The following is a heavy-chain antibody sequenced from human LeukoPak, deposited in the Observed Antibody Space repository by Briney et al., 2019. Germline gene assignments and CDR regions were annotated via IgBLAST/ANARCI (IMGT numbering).Heavy chain of an antibody. CDR1: GFTFSSYA. Sequence: PGGSLRLSCAASGFTFSSYAMSWVRQAPGKGLEWVSAISGSGGSTYYADSVKGRFTISRDNSKNTLYLQMNSLRAEDTAVYYCAKEGGSYYGSGSPKGIYFDYWGQGTLVTVSS. CDR2: ISGSGGST. D-gene: IGHD3-10*01. CDR3: AKEGGSYYGSGSPKGIYFDY. V-gene: IGHV3-23*01. J-gene: IGHJ4*02.